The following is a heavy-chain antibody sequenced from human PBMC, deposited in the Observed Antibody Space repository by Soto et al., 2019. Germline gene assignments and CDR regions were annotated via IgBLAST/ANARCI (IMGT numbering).Heavy chain of an antibody. CDR2: ISGSGGST. Sequence: GGSLRLSCAASGFTFSSYAMSWVRQAPGKGLEWVSAISGSGGSTYYADSAKGRFTISRDNSKNTLYLQMNSLRAEDTAVYYCAKRITGDIVLMVYPFDPWGQGTLVTVSS. V-gene: IGHV3-23*01. J-gene: IGHJ5*02. D-gene: IGHD2-8*01. CDR1: GFTFSSYA. CDR3: AKRITGDIVLMVYPFDP.